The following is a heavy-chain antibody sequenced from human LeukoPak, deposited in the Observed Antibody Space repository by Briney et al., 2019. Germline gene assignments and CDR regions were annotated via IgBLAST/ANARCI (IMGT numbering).Heavy chain of an antibody. CDR3: AKDLLASYGDLY. CDR1: GFTFTSSA. D-gene: IGHD4-17*01. V-gene: IGHV3-23*01. Sequence: PGGSLRLSFAASGFTFTSSAMSWVRQAPGKGLEWVSVISGSGHTTDYADSVKGRFTISRDNSKNTLYLQMNSLRAEDTAVYYCAKDLLASYGDLYWGQGTLVTVSS. J-gene: IGHJ4*02. CDR2: ISGSGHTT.